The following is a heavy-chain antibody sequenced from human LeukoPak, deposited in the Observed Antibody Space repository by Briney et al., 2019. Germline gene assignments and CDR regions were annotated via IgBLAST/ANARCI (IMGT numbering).Heavy chain of an antibody. D-gene: IGHD2-2*02. CDR2: IYHSGNT. CDR1: GYSISSGYH. J-gene: IGHJ3*02. V-gene: IGHV4-38-2*02. CDR3: ARDRLDCSSTNCYII. Sequence: PSETLSLTCTVSGYSISSGYHWGWIRQPPGKGLEWIGSIYHSGNTYYNPSLKSRVTISVDTSKNQFSLKLSSVTAADTAVYYCARDRLDCSSTNCYIIWGQGTMVTVSS.